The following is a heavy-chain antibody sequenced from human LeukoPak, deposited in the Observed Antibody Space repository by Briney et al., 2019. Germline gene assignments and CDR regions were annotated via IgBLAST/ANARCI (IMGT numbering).Heavy chain of an antibody. V-gene: IGHV3-30*18. Sequence: GRSLRLSCAASGFTFSSYGMHWVRQAPGKGLEWVAVISYDGSNKYYADSVKGRFTISRDNSKNTLYLQMNSLRAEDTAVYYCAKGRIAAAGPALDAFDIWGQGTMVTVSS. D-gene: IGHD6-13*01. CDR1: GFTFSSYG. CDR2: ISYDGSNK. CDR3: AKGRIAAAGPALDAFDI. J-gene: IGHJ3*02.